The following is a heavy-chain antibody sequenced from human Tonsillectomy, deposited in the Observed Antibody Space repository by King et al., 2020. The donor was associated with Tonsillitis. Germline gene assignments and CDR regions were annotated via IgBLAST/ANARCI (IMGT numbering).Heavy chain of an antibody. J-gene: IGHJ6*02. D-gene: IGHD3-3*01. CDR2: ISSDGGRT. CDR3: VKGDEYYEFWSGDYRDYYYYGMDV. Sequence: VQLVESGGGLVQPGGSLRISCSASEFALSSYAMHWVRQAPGKGLEYVSAISSDGGRTYYAGSVKGRFTISRDNSKNTLYLQMSSLRPEDTAVYYCVKGDEYYEFWSGDYRDYYYYGMDVWGQGTTVTVSS. CDR1: EFALSSYA. V-gene: IGHV3-64D*06.